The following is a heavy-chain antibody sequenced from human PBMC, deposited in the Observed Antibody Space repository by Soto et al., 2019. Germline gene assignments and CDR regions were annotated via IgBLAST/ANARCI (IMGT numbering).Heavy chain of an antibody. CDR2: IYDSGST. Sequence: SETLSLTCTVSGGPITNYWSWIRQHPGKGLEWIGYIYDSGSTYYNPSLKSRVTMSLDTSKNQLSLKLTSVTAADTAVYYCARGQVVAAQHWGQGTLVTVSS. CDR1: GGPITNY. V-gene: IGHV4-31*03. J-gene: IGHJ4*02. CDR3: ARGQVVAAQH. D-gene: IGHD2-15*01.